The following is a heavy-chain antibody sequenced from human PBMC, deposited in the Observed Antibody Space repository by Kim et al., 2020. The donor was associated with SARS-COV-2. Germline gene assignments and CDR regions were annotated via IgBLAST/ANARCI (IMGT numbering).Heavy chain of an antibody. V-gene: IGHV3-23*01. J-gene: IGHJ4*02. Sequence: GGSLRLSCAASGFSFSNFPMSWVRQAPGRGLEWVSAITASGGHTYYTPSVRGRLTVSRDNSENTLFLQKSSLGVDDTAVYYCAKEMEVGLSTMDYWGQG. CDR2: ITASGGHT. CDR1: GFSFSNFP. CDR3: AKEMEVGLSTMDY. D-gene: IGHD3-10*01.